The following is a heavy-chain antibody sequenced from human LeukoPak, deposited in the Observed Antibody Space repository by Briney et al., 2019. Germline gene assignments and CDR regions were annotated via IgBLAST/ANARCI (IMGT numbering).Heavy chain of an antibody. CDR2: IDPSTLTT. J-gene: IGHJ4*02. Sequence: EASVKVSCKASGYSFTSYYIHWVRQAPGQGLEWMAIIDPSTLTTTYAQKFQGRVTMTRDTSTSTVYMELSSLRSEDTAVYYCARDRDPYGSGSYYNPLLDYWGQGTLVTVSS. CDR3: ARDRDPYGSGSYYNPLLDY. D-gene: IGHD3-10*01. CDR1: GYSFTSYY. V-gene: IGHV1-46*01.